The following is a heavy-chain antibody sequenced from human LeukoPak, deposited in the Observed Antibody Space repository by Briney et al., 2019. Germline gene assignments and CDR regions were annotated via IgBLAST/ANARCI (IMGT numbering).Heavy chain of an antibody. V-gene: IGHV3-23*01. D-gene: IGHD3-10*01. Sequence: GGSLRLSCAASGFTFSNYGMNWVRQAPGKGLEWVSGIVGSGVTTYYADSVKGRFTISRDNSKNTLYLQMNSLRAEDTAVYYCARDGSGSYYYYYYYYMDVWGKGTTVTISS. CDR1: GFTFSNYG. CDR3: ARDGSGSYYYYYYYYMDV. J-gene: IGHJ6*03. CDR2: IVGSGVTT.